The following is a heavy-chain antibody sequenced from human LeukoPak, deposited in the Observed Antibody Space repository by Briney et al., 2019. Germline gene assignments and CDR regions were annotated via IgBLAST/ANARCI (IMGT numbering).Heavy chain of an antibody. Sequence: GGSLRLSCAASGFSSNTCAMSWVRQAPGKGLEWVSTISGGGRSTDYADSVKGQFTISRDNSKNTLYLQMNSLRAEDTAVYYCARDRYFDYWGQGTLVTVSS. V-gene: IGHV3-23*01. CDR3: ARDRYFDY. CDR2: ISGGGRST. CDR1: GFSSNTCA. J-gene: IGHJ4*02.